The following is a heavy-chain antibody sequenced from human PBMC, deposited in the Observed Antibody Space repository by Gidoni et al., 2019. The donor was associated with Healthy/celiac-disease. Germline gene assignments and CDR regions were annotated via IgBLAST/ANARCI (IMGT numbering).Heavy chain of an antibody. V-gene: IGHV1-69*01. Sequence: QVQLVQSGAEVKKPGSSVKVSCKASGGTFSSYAISWVRQAPGQGLEWMGGIIPIFGTANYAQKFQGRVTITADESTSTAYMELSSLRSEDTAVYYCAMAQTDTAMADYYYYGMDVWGQGTTVTVSS. CDR2: IIPIFGTA. D-gene: IGHD5-18*01. J-gene: IGHJ6*02. CDR3: AMAQTDTAMADYYYYGMDV. CDR1: GGTFSSYA.